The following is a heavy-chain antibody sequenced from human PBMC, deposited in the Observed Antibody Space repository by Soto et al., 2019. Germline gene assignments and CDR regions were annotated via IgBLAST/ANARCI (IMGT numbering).Heavy chain of an antibody. D-gene: IGHD3-10*01. CDR3: GRGGDAYKRGRD. J-gene: IGHJ1*01. Sequence: QVQLQESGPGLVKPSETLSLICSVSDGSVSSGIYYWSWIRQPPGKGLEWIGYIHFSGSITYNPPLKSRVTLSLDTSKTQLPLKLSSVTAADTAVYYCGRGGDAYKRGRDWGQGTLVTVSS. CDR2: IHFSGSI. V-gene: IGHV4-61*01. CDR1: DGSVSSGIYY.